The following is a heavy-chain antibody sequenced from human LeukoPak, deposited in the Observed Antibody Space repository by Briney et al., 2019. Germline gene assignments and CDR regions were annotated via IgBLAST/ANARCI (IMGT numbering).Heavy chain of an antibody. CDR2: IYYSGST. Sequence: PSETLSLTCNVSGGSISSYYWRWIRQPPGKGLEWIGYIYYSGSTNYNPSLKSRVTISVDTSKNQFSLKLSSVTAADTAVYYCARFHLDYGDYTGPNYWYFDLWGRGTLVTVSS. CDR1: GGSISSYY. J-gene: IGHJ2*01. CDR3: ARFHLDYGDYTGPNYWYFDL. V-gene: IGHV4-59*01. D-gene: IGHD4-17*01.